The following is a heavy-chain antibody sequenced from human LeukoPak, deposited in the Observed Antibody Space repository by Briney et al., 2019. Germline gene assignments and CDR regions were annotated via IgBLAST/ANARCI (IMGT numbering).Heavy chain of an antibody. V-gene: IGHV6-1*01. CDR1: GDSVSSNSAA. CDR3: ARGITGRNDY. CDR2: TYYRSKWYN. D-gene: IGHD1-26*01. Sequence: SQTLSLTCAISGDSVSSNSAAWNWVRQSPSRGLEWLGRTYYRSKWYNEYADSVKSRITINPDTSKNQFSLHLNSVTPEDTAVYYCARGITGRNDYWGQGTLVTVSA. J-gene: IGHJ4*02.